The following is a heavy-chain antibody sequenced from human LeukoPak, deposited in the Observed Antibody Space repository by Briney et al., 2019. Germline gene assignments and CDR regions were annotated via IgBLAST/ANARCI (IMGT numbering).Heavy chain of an antibody. D-gene: IGHD2-15*01. CDR3: ARDLGGGSFDF. V-gene: IGHV4-59*01. Sequence: PSETLSLTCTVSGGSISSYYWSWIRQPPGKGLEWIGYIYFSGSTTYNPSLKSRVTISIDTSKKQFSLKLNSVTAADTAVYYCARDLGGGSFDFWGQGTLVTVSS. CDR2: IYFSGST. CDR1: GGSISSYY. J-gene: IGHJ4*02.